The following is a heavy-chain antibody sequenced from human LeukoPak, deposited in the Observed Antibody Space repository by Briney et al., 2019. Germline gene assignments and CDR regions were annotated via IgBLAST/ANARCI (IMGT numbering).Heavy chain of an antibody. CDR2: ISGGGNSI. J-gene: IGHJ4*02. V-gene: IGHV3-21*01. Sequence: GGSLRLSCAASGFTFSSYTMNWVRQAPGKGLEWVSSISGGGNSIYYADSVKGRFTVSRDNAKNSQYLQMNSLSDEDTAVYYCARGGGSNGHYVVFDYWGQGSLVTVSS. CDR1: GFTFSSYT. CDR3: ARGGGSNGHYVVFDY. D-gene: IGHD3-22*01.